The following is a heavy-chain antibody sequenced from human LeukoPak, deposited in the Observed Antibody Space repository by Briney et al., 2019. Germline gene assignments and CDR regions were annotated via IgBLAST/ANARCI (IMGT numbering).Heavy chain of an antibody. J-gene: IGHJ4*02. CDR1: GDTFTTDY. CDR3: ARATGYYGSGSFGY. CDR2: IIPIFGTA. Sequence: SVKVSCKASGDTFTTDYIHWVRQGPGQGLEWMGGIIPIFGTANYAQKFQGRVTITTDESTSTAYMELSSLRSEDTAVYYCARATGYYGSGSFGYWGQGTLVTVSS. V-gene: IGHV1-69*05. D-gene: IGHD3-10*01.